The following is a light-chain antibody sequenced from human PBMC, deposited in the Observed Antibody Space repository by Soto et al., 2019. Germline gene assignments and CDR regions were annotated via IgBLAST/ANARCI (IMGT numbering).Light chain of an antibody. V-gene: IGKV3-15*01. CDR2: SAS. CDR3: QQYNNWPLT. Sequence: MTQSQAAMSLSPGERATLYCRASHSIGSNLAWYQQKPGQTPRLLIYSASTRAIGIPVRFSGSGSGTEFTLTISSLQSEDCAVYYCQQYNNWPLTFGGGTKVDIK. J-gene: IGKJ4*02. CDR1: HSIGSN.